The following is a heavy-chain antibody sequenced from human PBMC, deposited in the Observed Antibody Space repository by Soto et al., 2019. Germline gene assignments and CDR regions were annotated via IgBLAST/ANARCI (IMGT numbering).Heavy chain of an antibody. CDR3: ARDLRAAGRPGMDV. CDR1: GGTFSSYA. V-gene: IGHV1-69*01. CDR2: IIPIFGTA. D-gene: IGHD6-13*01. J-gene: IGHJ6*02. Sequence: QVQLVQSGAEVKKPGSSVKVSCKASGGTFSSYAISWVRQAPGQGLEWMGGIIPIFGTANYAQNFQGRVTITADESTSTAYMELSSLRSEDTAVYYCARDLRAAGRPGMDVWGQGTTVPVSS.